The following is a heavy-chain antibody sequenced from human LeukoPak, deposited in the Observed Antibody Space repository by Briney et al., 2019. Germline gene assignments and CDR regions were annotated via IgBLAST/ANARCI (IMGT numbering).Heavy chain of an antibody. J-gene: IGHJ4*02. Sequence: ASVKVSCKASGYTFTGYYMHWVRQAPGQGLEWMGWINPNSGGTNYAQKFQGRVTMTRDTSISTAYMELSRLRSDDTAVYYCASGEEAVVVPAATLYYWGQGTLVTVSS. D-gene: IGHD2-2*01. CDR2: INPNSGGT. CDR3: ASGEEAVVVPAATLYY. V-gene: IGHV1-2*02. CDR1: GYTFTGYY.